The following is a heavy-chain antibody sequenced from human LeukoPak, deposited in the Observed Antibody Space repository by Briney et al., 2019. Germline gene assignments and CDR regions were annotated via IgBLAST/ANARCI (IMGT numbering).Heavy chain of an antibody. D-gene: IGHD3-22*01. Sequence: PSETLSLTCTVSGGSISSSSYYWGWIRQPPGKGLEWIGESYHSGSTNYNPSLKRRVTISVDKSKNQFSLKLSSVTAADTAVYYCVVSYYYDSSGYGPHSYWGQGTLVTVSS. CDR2: SYHSGST. CDR3: VVSYYYDSSGYGPHSY. J-gene: IGHJ4*02. V-gene: IGHV4-39*07. CDR1: GGSISSSSYY.